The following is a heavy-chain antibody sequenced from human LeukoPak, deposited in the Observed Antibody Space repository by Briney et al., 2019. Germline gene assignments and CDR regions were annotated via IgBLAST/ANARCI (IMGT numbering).Heavy chain of an antibody. CDR3: EREGPYDDFWSGYPDY. D-gene: IGHD3-3*01. J-gene: IGHJ4*02. CDR2: IIPIFGTA. Sequence: SVKVSCKASGGTFSSYAISWVRQAPGQGLEWMGGIIPIFGTANYAQKFQGRVTITADESTSTAYMELSSLRSEDTAVYYCEREGPYDDFWSGYPDYWGQGTLVTVSS. CDR1: GGTFSSYA. V-gene: IGHV1-69*13.